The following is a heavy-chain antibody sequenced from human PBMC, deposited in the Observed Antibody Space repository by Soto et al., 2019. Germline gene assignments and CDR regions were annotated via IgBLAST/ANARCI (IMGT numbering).Heavy chain of an antibody. CDR3: ARTARLATSTTLLYDY. D-gene: IGHD1-26*01. J-gene: IGHJ4*02. Sequence: PSETLSLTCTVSGGSISSSSYYWGWIRQPPGKGLEWIGSIYYSGSTYYNPSLKSRVTISVDTSKNQFSLKLSSVTAADTAVYYCARTARLATSTTLLYDYWGQGTLVTVSS. CDR2: IYYSGST. CDR1: GGSISSSSYY. V-gene: IGHV4-39*01.